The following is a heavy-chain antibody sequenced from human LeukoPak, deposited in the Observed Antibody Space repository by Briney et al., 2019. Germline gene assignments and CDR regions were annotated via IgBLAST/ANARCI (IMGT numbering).Heavy chain of an antibody. V-gene: IGHV1-46*01. CDR1: GYTFTSNY. CDR2: ISPSGGST. J-gene: IGHJ4*02. Sequence: ASVKVSCKAFGYTFTSNYMHWVRQAPGQGPEWMGVISPSGGSTTYAQKFQGRVTLTRDMSMSTAYMELSSLRSEDTAVYYCARGGIYDILTGYYDYWGQGTLVTVSS. CDR3: ARGGIYDILTGYYDY. D-gene: IGHD3-9*01.